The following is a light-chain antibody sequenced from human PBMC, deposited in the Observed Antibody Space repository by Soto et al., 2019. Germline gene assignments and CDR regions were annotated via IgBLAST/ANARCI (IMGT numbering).Light chain of an antibody. CDR2: ASS. CDR3: HQAYSFPWT. Sequence: EIQMSQSASSLSATVRDSVTITCRASQNIRNYLNWYQHKPGKAPKFLIFASSSLQTGVPSRFSGSASGTDFTLTIDNLQPEDFTTYFCHQAYSFPWTFGQGTKVDIK. CDR1: QNIRNY. J-gene: IGKJ1*01. V-gene: IGKV1-39*01.